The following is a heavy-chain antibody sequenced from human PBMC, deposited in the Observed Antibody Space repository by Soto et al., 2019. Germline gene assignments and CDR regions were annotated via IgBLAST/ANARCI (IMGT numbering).Heavy chain of an antibody. J-gene: IGHJ4*02. D-gene: IGHD1-1*01. CDR3: FIDRANSTDYFDS. CDR1: GDSISSDDYY. CDR2: IYYTGRT. Sequence: QVQLQESGPGLLKPLQTLSLTCTVSGDSISSDDYYWSWIRQPPGTGLEGIGYIYYTGRTNYSPYLEGRLAISIDRPTVRFSLTLSSASAAYTAHYYYFIDRANSTDYFDSWGEGALVSVSS. V-gene: IGHV4-30-4*01.